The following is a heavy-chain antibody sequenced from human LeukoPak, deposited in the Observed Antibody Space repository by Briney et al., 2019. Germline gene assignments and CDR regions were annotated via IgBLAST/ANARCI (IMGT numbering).Heavy chain of an antibody. J-gene: IGHJ6*04. V-gene: IGHV3-9*03. CDR1: GFTFDDHA. Sequence: GGSLRLSCAASGFTFDDHAMHWVRQAPGKGLEWVSGISWNSGSIGYADSVKGRFTISRDNAKNSLYLQMNSLRAEDMALYYCAKDKNTYYYGSGSLFDVWGKGTTVTVSS. CDR3: AKDKNTYYYGSGSLFDV. D-gene: IGHD3-10*01. CDR2: ISWNSGSI.